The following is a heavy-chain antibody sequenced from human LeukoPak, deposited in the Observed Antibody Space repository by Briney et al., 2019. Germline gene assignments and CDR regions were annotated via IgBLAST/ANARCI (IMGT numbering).Heavy chain of an antibody. D-gene: IGHD3-3*01. J-gene: IGHJ6*03. CDR1: GFSLSTSGMC. CDR3: ARVLRLASGYYMDV. Sequence: SGPALVKPTQTLTLTYTFSGFSLSTSGMCVSWIRQPPGKALEWLARIDWDDDKYYSTSLKTRLTISKDTSKNQVVLTMTNMDPVDTATYYCARVLRLASGYYMDVWGKGTTVTVSS. V-gene: IGHV2-70*11. CDR2: IDWDDDK.